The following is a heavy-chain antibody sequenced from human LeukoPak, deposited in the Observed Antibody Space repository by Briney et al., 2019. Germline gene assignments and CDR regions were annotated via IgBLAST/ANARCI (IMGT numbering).Heavy chain of an antibody. D-gene: IGHD2-2*02. CDR3: ARDGPPDCSSTSCYTGNYFDY. V-gene: IGHV1-24*01. CDR2: FDPEDGET. CDR1: GYTLTELS. J-gene: IGHJ4*02. Sequence: ASVKVSCKVSGYTLTELSMHWVRQAPGKGLEWMGGFDPEDGETIYAQKFQGRVTITADESTSTAYMELSSLRSEDTAVYYCARDGPPDCSSTSCYTGNYFDYWGQGTLVTVSS.